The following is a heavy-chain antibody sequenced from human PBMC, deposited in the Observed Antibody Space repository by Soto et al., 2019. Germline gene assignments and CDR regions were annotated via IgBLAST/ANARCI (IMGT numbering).Heavy chain of an antibody. D-gene: IGHD2-15*01. CDR1: GFTFNSYV. V-gene: IGHV3-23*01. Sequence: EVQLLESGGGLVQPGGSLRLSCAASGFTFNSYVMSWVRQAPGKGLEWVSGISGSGSDTYYADPVKGRFTISRDNAKNTLYLQMNSLRAESTAVYYCTKNGRRGGSGPNWFDPWGQGTLVTVSS. CDR2: ISGSGSDT. J-gene: IGHJ5*02. CDR3: TKNGRRGGSGPNWFDP.